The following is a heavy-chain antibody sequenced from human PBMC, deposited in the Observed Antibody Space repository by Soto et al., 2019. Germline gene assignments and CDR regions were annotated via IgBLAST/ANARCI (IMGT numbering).Heavy chain of an antibody. Sequence: EVQLVESGGGLVQPGRSLRLSCAASGFAFDDYVMHWVRQPPGRGLEWVPGITWNGGTIRYVDSVKGRFTISRDNAENSLYLQMNSLRPEDTAVYYCAKGGSAALIAPSGRDNWFDPWGQGTQVTVSS. CDR1: GFAFDDYV. CDR2: ITWNGGTI. J-gene: IGHJ5*02. V-gene: IGHV3-9*01. CDR3: AKGGSAALIAPSGRDNWFDP. D-gene: IGHD6-13*01.